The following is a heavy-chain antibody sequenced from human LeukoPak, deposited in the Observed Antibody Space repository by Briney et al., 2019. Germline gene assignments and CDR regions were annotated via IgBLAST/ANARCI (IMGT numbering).Heavy chain of an antibody. CDR1: GFTFSSHN. V-gene: IGHV3-21*01. D-gene: IGHD1-1*01. CDR2: IGTDGSYI. J-gene: IGHJ3*02. Sequence: GGSLRLSCAASGFTFSSHNMNWVRQAPMKGLERVSSIGTDGSYIYYADSVQGRFTISRDNAKNSLYLQMNSLTAEDTAVYYCARKMKTGDRVGTFDIWGQGTMVTVSS. CDR3: ARKMKTGDRVGTFDI.